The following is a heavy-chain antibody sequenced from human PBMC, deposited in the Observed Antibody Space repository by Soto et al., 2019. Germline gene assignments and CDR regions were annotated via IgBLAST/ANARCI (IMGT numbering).Heavy chain of an antibody. CDR1: GYTFSSYD. J-gene: IGHJ4*02. V-gene: IGHV1-8*01. Sequence: QVQLLQSGAEVKKPGASVKVSCKTSGYTFSSYDINWVRQAAGQGLEWMGWMNPNSGDTAYAQKFQGRVTMTMNTSISTAYMELSSLTSEDTAVYYCAREWEQGFCFDHWGQGTPVTVSS. D-gene: IGHD1-1*01. CDR2: MNPNSGDT. CDR3: AREWEQGFCFDH.